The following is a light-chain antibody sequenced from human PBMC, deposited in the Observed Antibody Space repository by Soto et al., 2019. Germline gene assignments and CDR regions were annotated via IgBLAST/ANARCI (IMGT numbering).Light chain of an antibody. Sequence: QSALTQPASVSGSPGQSITISCTGTSSDVGLYDYVSWYQQHPGKAPQLMIYAVSNRPSGVSNRFSASKSGNTASLFISGLQAEDEADYYCSSYTRDSSYVFGSGTKVIV. CDR2: AVS. J-gene: IGLJ1*01. V-gene: IGLV2-14*01. CDR1: SSDVGLYDY. CDR3: SSYTRDSSYV.